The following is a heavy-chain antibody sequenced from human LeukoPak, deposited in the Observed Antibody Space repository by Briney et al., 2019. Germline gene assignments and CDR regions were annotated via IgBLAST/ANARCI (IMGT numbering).Heavy chain of an antibody. CDR2: ISSSGSTI. Sequence: QAGGSLRLSCAASGFTFSRYEMNWIRQAPGKGLEWVSYISSSGSTIYYADSVKGRFTISRDNAENSLYLQMSSLRAEDTAVYYCARRAGAYSHPYDYWGQGTLVTVSS. D-gene: IGHD4/OR15-4a*01. V-gene: IGHV3-48*03. CDR3: ARRAGAYSHPYDY. J-gene: IGHJ4*02. CDR1: GFTFSRYE.